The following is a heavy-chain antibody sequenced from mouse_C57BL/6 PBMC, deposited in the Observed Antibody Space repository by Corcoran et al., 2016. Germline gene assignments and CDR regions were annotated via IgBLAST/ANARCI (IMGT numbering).Heavy chain of an antibody. V-gene: IGHV1-85*01. J-gene: IGHJ2*01. Sequence: QVQLQQSGPELVKPGASVKLSCKASGYTFTSYDINWVKQRPGQGLEWIGWIYPRDGSTKYNEKFKGKATLTVDTSSSTAYMELHSLTSEYSAVYFCARPSHYYGSSGFDYWGQGTTLTVSS. CDR3: ARPSHYYGSSGFDY. CDR1: GYTFTSYD. CDR2: IYPRDGST. D-gene: IGHD1-1*01.